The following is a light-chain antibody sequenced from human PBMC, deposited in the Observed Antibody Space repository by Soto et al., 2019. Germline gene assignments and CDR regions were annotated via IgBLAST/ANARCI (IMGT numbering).Light chain of an antibody. CDR2: GAS. Sequence: EMVMTQPPATLSVSPGERATLSCRASQSVSRNLAWYQQKPGQTPRLLIYGASTRVTGIPARFSGSGSGTEFTLTISSLQSEDFAVYYCHQYNNWPPTFGRGTKVEIK. CDR3: HQYNNWPPT. CDR1: QSVSRN. J-gene: IGKJ1*01. V-gene: IGKV3-15*01.